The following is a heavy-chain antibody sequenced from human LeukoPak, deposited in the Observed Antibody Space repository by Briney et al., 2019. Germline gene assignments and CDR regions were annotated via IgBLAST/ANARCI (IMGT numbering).Heavy chain of an antibody. CDR3: ARVSLAFDY. CDR2: IYNSGTT. Sequence: SETLSLTCTVSGYYIRSGFYWGWIRQPPGKGLERIGGIYNSGTTYYNLALKSRVTVSVDTSKNQFSLKLSSVTAADTAVYYCARVSLAFDYWGQGTLVTVSS. CDR1: GYYIRSGFY. V-gene: IGHV4-38-2*02. J-gene: IGHJ4*02. D-gene: IGHD2-21*01.